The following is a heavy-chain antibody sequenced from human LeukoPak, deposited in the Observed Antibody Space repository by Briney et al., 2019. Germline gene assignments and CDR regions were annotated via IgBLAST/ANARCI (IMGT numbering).Heavy chain of an antibody. V-gene: IGHV3-21*01. CDR3: ARDYGDFPYYYMDV. CDR2: ISSSSTYI. J-gene: IGHJ6*03. Sequence: GGSLRLSCAASGFTFSSYSMNWVRQAPGKGLEWVSSISSSSTYIYYADSVKGRFTISRDNAKNSLYLQTNSLRAEDTAVYYCARDYGDFPYYYMDVWGKGTTVTVSS. D-gene: IGHD4-17*01. CDR1: GFTFSSYS.